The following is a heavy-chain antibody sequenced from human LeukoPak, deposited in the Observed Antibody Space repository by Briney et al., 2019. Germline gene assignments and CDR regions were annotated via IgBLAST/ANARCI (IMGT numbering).Heavy chain of an antibody. CDR2: VNHSGST. Sequence: PSETLSLTCAVYGGSFSGYYWSWIRQPPGKGLEWIGEVNHSGSTNYNPSLKSRVTISVDTSKNQFSLKLSSVTAADTAVYYCARSSYDFWSGYYGPYYYYGIDVWGQGTTVTVSS. D-gene: IGHD3-3*01. CDR3: ARSSYDFWSGYYGPYYYYGIDV. V-gene: IGHV4-34*01. J-gene: IGHJ6*02. CDR1: GGSFSGYY.